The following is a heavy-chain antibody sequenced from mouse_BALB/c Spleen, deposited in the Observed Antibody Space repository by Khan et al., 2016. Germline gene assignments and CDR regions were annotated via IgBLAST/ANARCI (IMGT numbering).Heavy chain of an antibody. D-gene: IGHD2-14*01. CDR2: ISYSGSN. J-gene: IGHJ3*01. CDR3: ARGYEDWFAY. CDR1: GYSITSDYA. V-gene: IGHV3-2*02. Sequence: EVQLQESGPGLVKPSQSLSLTCTVTGYSITSDYAWNWIRQFPGNKLEWMGYISYSGSNSYNPSLKSRISITRDTSKNQFFLQLNSVTTEDTATYYCARGYEDWFAYWGHGTLVTVSA.